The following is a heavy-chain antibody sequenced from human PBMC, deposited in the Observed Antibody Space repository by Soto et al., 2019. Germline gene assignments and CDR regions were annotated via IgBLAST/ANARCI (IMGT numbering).Heavy chain of an antibody. D-gene: IGHD2-2*01. CDR3: ASPFFCSSTSCYSGMDV. CDR2: IDPSDSYT. J-gene: IGHJ6*02. Sequence: GESLKISCKGSGYSFTSYWISWVRQMPGKGLEWMGRIDPSDSYTNYSPSFQGHVTISADKSISTAYLQWSSLKASDTAMYYCASPFFCSSTSCYSGMDVWGQGTTVTVSS. CDR1: GYSFTSYW. V-gene: IGHV5-10-1*01.